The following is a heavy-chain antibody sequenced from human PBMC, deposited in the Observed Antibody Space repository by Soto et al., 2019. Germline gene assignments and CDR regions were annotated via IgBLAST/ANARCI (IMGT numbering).Heavy chain of an antibody. Sequence: EVHLVASGGGLVQPGGSLRLSCVASGFTFEYYGMHWVRQHPGEGLMWVSRLQTDGSHPDYAASVMGRFTISRDNAKNTLYLQRNKLRVEDTAVYYCVRGGDPDYWGQGPLVTASS. D-gene: IGHD2-21*02. CDR3: VRGGDPDY. V-gene: IGHV3-74*01. CDR2: LQTDGSHP. J-gene: IGHJ4*02. CDR1: GFTFEYYG.